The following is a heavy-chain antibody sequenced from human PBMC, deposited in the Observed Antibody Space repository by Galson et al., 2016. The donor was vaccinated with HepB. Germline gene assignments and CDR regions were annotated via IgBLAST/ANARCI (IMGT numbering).Heavy chain of an antibody. CDR3: ARDTWINPQTRQFYLYGLDV. V-gene: IGHV1-69*06. CDR1: GASFITFA. CDR2: IIPFFVTP. D-gene: IGHD5-12*01. Sequence: SVKVSCKASGASFITFAISWLRQAPGQGPEWMGGIIPFFVTPTYAQRFEGRVTITADKSTDTAYMELTSLRSEDTAIYYCARDTWINPQTRQFYLYGLDVWGQGTTVTVSS. J-gene: IGHJ6*02.